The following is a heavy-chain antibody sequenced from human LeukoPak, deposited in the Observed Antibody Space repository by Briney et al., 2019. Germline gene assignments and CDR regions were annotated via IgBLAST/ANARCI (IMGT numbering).Heavy chain of an antibody. CDR1: GYTFTGYY. V-gene: IGHV1-2*02. CDR3: ARGVTARGFYYYMDI. Sequence: GASVNVSCKASGYTFTGYYIHWVRQAPGQGLEWMGWINPNSGGTNSAQKFQGRVTMTRDTSITTAYMELSSLRSDDPAVYSCARGVTARGFYYYMDIWGKGTTVTISS. J-gene: IGHJ6*03. CDR2: INPNSGGT. D-gene: IGHD2-21*02.